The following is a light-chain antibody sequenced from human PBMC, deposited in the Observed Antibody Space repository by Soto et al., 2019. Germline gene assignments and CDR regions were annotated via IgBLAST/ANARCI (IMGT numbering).Light chain of an antibody. Sequence: IVMTQSPATLSVSPGERATLSCRASQSVSSDLAWYQQKPGQAPRLLIYEASIRATGIAARFSGSGSGTEFTLTISSLQSKDSAVYWCQQYNSWPFTFGPGTKVEFK. CDR1: QSVSSD. J-gene: IGKJ3*01. CDR2: EAS. CDR3: QQYNSWPFT. V-gene: IGKV3-15*01.